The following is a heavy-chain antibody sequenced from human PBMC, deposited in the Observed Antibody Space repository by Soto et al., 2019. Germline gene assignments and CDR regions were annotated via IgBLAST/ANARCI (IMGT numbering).Heavy chain of an antibody. J-gene: IGHJ6*02. CDR1: GGSISSSNW. CDR2: IYHSGST. D-gene: IGHD3-3*01. Sequence: QVQLQESGPGLVKPSGTLSLTCAVSGGSISSSNWWSWVRQPPGKGLEWIGEIYHSGSTNYNPSLKSRVTISVDKSKNQFSLKLSSVTAADTAVYYCARERVVFKESDYYYYGMDVWGQGTTVTVSS. V-gene: IGHV4-4*02. CDR3: ARERVVFKESDYYYYGMDV.